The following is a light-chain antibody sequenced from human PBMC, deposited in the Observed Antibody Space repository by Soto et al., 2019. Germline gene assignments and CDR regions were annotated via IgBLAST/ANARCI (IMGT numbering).Light chain of an antibody. J-gene: IGKJ2*01. CDR1: QSVSSSY. CDR2: GAS. V-gene: IGKV3-20*01. Sequence: EIVLTQSPGTLSLSPGERATLSCRASQSVSSSYFAWYQQKPGQAPRLLIYGASSRATGIPDRISGSGCGTDFTLTISRLEHEDVAVYYCQQYGSPPTYTFGQGTKLEIK. CDR3: QQYGSPPTYT.